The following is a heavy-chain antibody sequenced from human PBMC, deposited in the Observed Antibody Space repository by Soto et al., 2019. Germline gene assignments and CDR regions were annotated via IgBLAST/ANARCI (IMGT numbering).Heavy chain of an antibody. D-gene: IGHD3-22*01. CDR1: GFTFSSYA. CDR2: ISSSGVST. Sequence: EVQLLESGGDLIQPGGSLRLSCAASGFTFSSYAMSWVRQAPGKGLGWVSAISSSGVSTFYADSVKGRFTISGDNSRNTLYLQMNSLRAEDTAIYYCAKYQPMTQPRPYFDYWGQGTLVTVSS. V-gene: IGHV3-23*01. J-gene: IGHJ4*02. CDR3: AKYQPMTQPRPYFDY.